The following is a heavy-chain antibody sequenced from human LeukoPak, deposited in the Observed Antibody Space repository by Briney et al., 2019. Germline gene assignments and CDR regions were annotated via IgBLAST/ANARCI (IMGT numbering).Heavy chain of an antibody. CDR3: ARGRGAMPSPRNWFDP. J-gene: IGHJ5*02. Sequence: PSETLSLTCAVYGGSFSGYYWCWIRQPPGQGLGWIGIVNHSGSTNYNPSLKSRVTISVDPSKNQFSLKLSSVTAADTAVYYCARGRGAMPSPRNWFDPWGQGTLVTVSS. V-gene: IGHV4-34*01. CDR1: GGSFSGYY. D-gene: IGHD2-2*01. CDR2: VNHSGST.